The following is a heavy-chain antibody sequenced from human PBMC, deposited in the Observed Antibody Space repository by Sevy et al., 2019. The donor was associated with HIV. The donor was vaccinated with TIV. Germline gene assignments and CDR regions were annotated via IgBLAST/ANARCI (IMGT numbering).Heavy chain of an antibody. CDR2: ISGSGSAI. J-gene: IGHJ4*02. V-gene: IGHV3-11*01. Sequence: GGSLRLSCAASGFTFSDYYMTWIRQAPGKGLEWVSYISGSGSAIYYADSVKGRFTISRDNAKNSLYLQVNSLRAEDTAVYYCARDPLGYSGYDLWGQGTLVTVSS. CDR3: ARDPLGYSGYDL. D-gene: IGHD5-12*01. CDR1: GFTFSDYY.